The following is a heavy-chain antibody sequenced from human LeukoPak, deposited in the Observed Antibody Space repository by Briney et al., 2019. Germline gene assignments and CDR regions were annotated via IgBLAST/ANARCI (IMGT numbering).Heavy chain of an antibody. Sequence: SETLSLTCTVSGGSISSYYWSWIRQPPGKGLEWIGYIYYSGSTNYNPSRKSRVTISVDTSKNQFSLKLSSVTAADTAVYYCARGGITMVRGVIITPAFDYWGQGTLVTVSS. CDR3: ARGGITMVRGVIITPAFDY. D-gene: IGHD3-10*01. CDR2: IYYSGST. CDR1: GGSISSYY. J-gene: IGHJ4*02. V-gene: IGHV4-59*01.